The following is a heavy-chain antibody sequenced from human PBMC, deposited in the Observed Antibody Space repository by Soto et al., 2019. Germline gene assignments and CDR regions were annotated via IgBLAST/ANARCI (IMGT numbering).Heavy chain of an antibody. CDR2: IRRRAKNDAT. Sequence: EVQLVESGGDLVQPGGSLKLSCAASGFTFSGSAMHWVRQASGKGLEWVGHIRRRAKNDATVYAASVKGRFIISRDDSKNTAYATMNSRKTEDTAVYYCARTFDGSDYSSPDFDYWGQGTRVTVSS. CDR3: ARTFDGSDYSSPDFDY. J-gene: IGHJ4*02. D-gene: IGHD3-22*01. V-gene: IGHV3-73*02. CDR1: GFTFSGSA.